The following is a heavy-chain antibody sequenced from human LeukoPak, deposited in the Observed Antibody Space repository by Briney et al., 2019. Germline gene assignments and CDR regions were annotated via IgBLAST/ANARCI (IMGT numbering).Heavy chain of an antibody. CDR3: ARDHGYYGSGSYPPHWYFDL. CDR1: GGSISSGGYY. CDR2: IYHSGST. Sequence: PSETLSLTCTVSGGSISSGGYYWSWIRQPPGKGLEWIGYIYHSGSTYYNPSLKSRVTISVDTSKNQFSLKLSSVTAADTAVYYCARDHGYYGSGSYPPHWYFDLWGRGTLVTVSS. D-gene: IGHD3-10*01. J-gene: IGHJ2*01. V-gene: IGHV4-30-2*01.